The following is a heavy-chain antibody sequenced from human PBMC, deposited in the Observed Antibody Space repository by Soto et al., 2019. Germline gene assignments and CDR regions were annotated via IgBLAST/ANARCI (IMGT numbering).Heavy chain of an antibody. J-gene: IGHJ4*02. CDR3: ASRRQLWLRRINNGYSG. D-gene: IGHD5-12*01. CDR1: GGTFSTYA. CDR2: IIPMFGTA. V-gene: IGHV1-69*12. Sequence: QVQLVQSGAEVKKPESSVKVSCKAPGGTFSTYAISWVRQAPGQGLEWMGGIIPMFGTANYAQRFQDRVTITADESTNTVYMELSSLRSEDTAVDFCASRRQLWLRRINNGYSGWGQGTLVTVSS.